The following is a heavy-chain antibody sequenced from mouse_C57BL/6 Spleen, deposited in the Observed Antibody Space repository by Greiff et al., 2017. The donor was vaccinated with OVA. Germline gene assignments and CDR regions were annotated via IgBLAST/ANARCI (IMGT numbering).Heavy chain of an antibody. CDR1: GYTFTEYT. V-gene: IGHV1-62-2*01. J-gene: IGHJ3*01. CDR3: ARHERDYYGSSYPFAY. D-gene: IGHD1-1*01. Sequence: VKLLESGAELVKPGASVKLSCKASGYTFTEYTIHWVKQRSGQGLEWIGWFYPGSGSIKYNEKFKDKATLTADKSSSTVYMELSRLTSEDSAVYFCARHERDYYGSSYPFAYWGQGTLVTVSA. CDR2: FYPGSGSI.